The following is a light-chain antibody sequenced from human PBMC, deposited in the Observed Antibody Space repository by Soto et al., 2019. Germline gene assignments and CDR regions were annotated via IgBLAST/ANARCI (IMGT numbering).Light chain of an antibody. J-gene: IGKJ4*01. Sequence: DIQMTRSASTLSASVGDTVTITCRASESIDNWLAWYQQKPGKAPKLLIFAASTLVRGVPSRFSGRGFGTDFTLTISSLQPEDFAIYYCQQSSSTPLTFGGGTKVDIK. CDR2: AAS. V-gene: IGKV1-39*01. CDR3: QQSSSTPLT. CDR1: ESIDNW.